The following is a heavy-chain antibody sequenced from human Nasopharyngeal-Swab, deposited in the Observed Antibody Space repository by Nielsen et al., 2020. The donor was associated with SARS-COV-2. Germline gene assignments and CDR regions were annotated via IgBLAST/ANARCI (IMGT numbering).Heavy chain of an antibody. CDR2: INPNSGGT. CDR3: ARDPTSVAGTGDYYYGMDV. V-gene: IGHV1-2*06. CDR1: GYTFTGYY. J-gene: IGHJ6*02. Sequence: VSVKVSCKASGYTFTGYYMHWVRQAPGQGLEWMGRINPNSGGTNYAQKFQGRLTMTRDTSISTAYMELSRLRSDDTAVYYCARDPTSVAGTGDYYYGMDVWGQGTTVTVSS. D-gene: IGHD6-19*01.